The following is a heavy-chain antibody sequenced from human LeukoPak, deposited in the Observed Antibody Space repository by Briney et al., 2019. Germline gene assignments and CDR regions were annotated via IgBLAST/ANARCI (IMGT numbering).Heavy chain of an antibody. CDR2: INHSGST. J-gene: IGHJ4*02. D-gene: IGHD3-3*01. Sequence: PSETLSLTCAVYGGSFSGYYWSWIRQPPGKGLEWIGEINHSGSTNYNPSLKSRVTISVDTSKNQFPLKLSSVTAADTAVYYCARGRRNKYYDFWSGYSTYFDYWGQGTLVTVSS. CDR1: GGSFSGYY. V-gene: IGHV4-34*01. CDR3: ARGRRNKYYDFWSGYSTYFDY.